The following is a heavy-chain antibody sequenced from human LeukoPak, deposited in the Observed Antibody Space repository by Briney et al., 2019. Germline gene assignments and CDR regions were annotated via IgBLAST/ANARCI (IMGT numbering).Heavy chain of an antibody. V-gene: IGHV3-9*01. CDR2: ISWNSGSI. D-gene: IGHD4-11*01. CDR1: GFTFDDYA. CDR3: AKVPLASVSGAPFQH. J-gene: IGHJ1*01. Sequence: GGSLRLSCAASGFTFDDYAMQWVRQAPGKGLEWVSGISWNSGSIGYADSVKGRFTISRDNAKNSLYLQMNSLRAEDTALYYCAKVPLASVSGAPFQHWGQGTLVTVSS.